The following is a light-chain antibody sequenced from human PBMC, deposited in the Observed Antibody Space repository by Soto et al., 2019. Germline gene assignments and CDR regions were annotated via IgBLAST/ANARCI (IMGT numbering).Light chain of an antibody. CDR2: GAS. J-gene: IGKJ1*01. CDR3: QQYNNWPHT. CDR1: QSVSSD. V-gene: IGKV3-15*01. Sequence: EIVMTQSPATLSVSPGERATLSCRASQSVSSDLAWYQQQPGQAPRLLIYGASNRASGFPARFSGSGYGTDFSLTISSLQSEDLAVYYCQQYNNWPHTFGQGTRVEIK.